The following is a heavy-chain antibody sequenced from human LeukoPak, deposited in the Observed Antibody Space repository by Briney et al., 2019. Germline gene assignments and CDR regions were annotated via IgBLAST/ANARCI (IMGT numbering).Heavy chain of an antibody. CDR2: INSDGSST. V-gene: IGHV3-74*01. J-gene: IGHJ4*02. Sequence: GGSLRLSCAVSGFTFSSYWMHWVRQAPGKGLVWVSRINSDGSSTSYADSVKGRFTISRDNAKNTLYLQMNSLRAEDTAVYYCARVGYDSSGYQRPFGYWGQGTLVTVSS. CDR3: ARVGYDSSGYQRPFGY. D-gene: IGHD3-22*01. CDR1: GFTFSSYW.